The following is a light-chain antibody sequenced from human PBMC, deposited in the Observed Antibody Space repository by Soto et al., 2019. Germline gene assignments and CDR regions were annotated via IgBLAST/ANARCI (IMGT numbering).Light chain of an antibody. CDR1: QSVSSSY. Sequence: EIGLTQSPGTLSLSPGERATLSCRASQSVSSSYLAWYQQKPGQAPRLLIYGASSRATGIPDRFSGSGSGTDFTLTISRLEPEDFAVYYWQQYGSSPPFSFGQGTRLESK. CDR3: QQYGSSPPFS. J-gene: IGKJ5*01. V-gene: IGKV3-20*01. CDR2: GAS.